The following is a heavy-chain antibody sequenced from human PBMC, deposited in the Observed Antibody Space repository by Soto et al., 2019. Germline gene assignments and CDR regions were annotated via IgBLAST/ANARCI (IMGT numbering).Heavy chain of an antibody. J-gene: IGHJ4*02. V-gene: IGHV1-2*02. D-gene: IGHD2-2*01. CDR1: GYTFTGYY. CDR3: ATYCSSTSCHYSSSSRFDY. Sequence: QVQLVQSGAEVKKPGASVKVSCKASGYTFTGYYMHWVRQAPGQGLEWMGWINPNSGGTNYAQKFQGRVTMTRDTSISTAYMELSRLRSDDTAVYYCATYCSSTSCHYSSSSRFDYWGQGTLVTVSS. CDR2: INPNSGGT.